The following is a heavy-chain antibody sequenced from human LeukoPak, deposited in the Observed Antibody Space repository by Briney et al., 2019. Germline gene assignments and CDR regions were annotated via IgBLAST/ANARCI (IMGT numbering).Heavy chain of an antibody. J-gene: IGHJ4*02. Sequence: ASVKVSCKASGYTFTSYDINWVRQATGQGLEWMGWMNPNSGNTGYAQKFQGRVTMTRNTSISTAYMELSSLRSEDTAVYYCASFLRRDGYNPLGYWGQGTLVTVSS. CDR3: ASFLRRDGYNPLGY. D-gene: IGHD5-24*01. V-gene: IGHV1-8*01. CDR2: MNPNSGNT. CDR1: GYTFTSYD.